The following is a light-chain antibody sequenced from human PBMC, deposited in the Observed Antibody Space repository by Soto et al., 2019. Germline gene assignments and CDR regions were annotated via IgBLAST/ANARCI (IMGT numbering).Light chain of an antibody. CDR1: SSDVGAYNY. CDR2: EVT. V-gene: IGLV2-14*01. CDR3: SSFTRSNSWV. Sequence: QSALTQPASVSGSRGQSITISCTGTSSDVGAYNYVSWFQHHPGKAPKVMIFEVTNRPSGVSNRFSGSKSGNTASLTISGLQAEDEADYSCSSFTRSNSWVFGGGTKLTVL. J-gene: IGLJ3*02.